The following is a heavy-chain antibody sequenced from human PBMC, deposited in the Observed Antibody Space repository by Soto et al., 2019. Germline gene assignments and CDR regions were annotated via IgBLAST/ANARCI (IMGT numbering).Heavy chain of an antibody. CDR1: GGSISSSSYF. D-gene: IGHD3-22*01. J-gene: IGHJ5*02. CDR3: ASGAWYYDSSAQADL. Sequence: PSETLSLTCTVSGGSISSSSYFWGWVRQPPGKGLEWLATIIYTGTTYYSPSLKSRVTISVDTSKNQFSLKLSSVTAADTAVYYCASGAWYYDSSAQADLWGQGTLVTVSS. V-gene: IGHV4-39*01. CDR2: IIYTGTT.